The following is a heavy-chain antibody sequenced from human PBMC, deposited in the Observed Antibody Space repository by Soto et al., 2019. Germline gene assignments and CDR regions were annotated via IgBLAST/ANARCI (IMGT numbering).Heavy chain of an antibody. CDR1: GFTFSSYA. V-gene: IGHV3-30-3*01. D-gene: IGHD2-2*01. J-gene: IGHJ4*02. CDR2: ISYDGSNK. Sequence: PGGSLRLSCAASGFTFSSYAMHWVRQAPGKGLEWVAVISYDGSNKYYADSVKGRFTISRDNSKNTLYLQMNSLRAEDTAVYYCARGYPEIVVPAATYYWGQGTLVTVSS. CDR3: ARGYPEIVVPAATYY.